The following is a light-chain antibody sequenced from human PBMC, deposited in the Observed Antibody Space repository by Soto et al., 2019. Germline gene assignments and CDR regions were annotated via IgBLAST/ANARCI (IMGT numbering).Light chain of an antibody. CDR3: QLYTRESRT. V-gene: IGKV1-5*01. Sequence: DIQMTQSPSTLSASVGDRITITCRASHTITRLAWYHQKPGKAPQLLIFDSSLLQSGVPSRFSGSGSGTEFTLTVSSLQPDDFATYYCQLYTRESRTFGQGTKVDIK. CDR2: DSS. J-gene: IGKJ1*01. CDR1: HTITR.